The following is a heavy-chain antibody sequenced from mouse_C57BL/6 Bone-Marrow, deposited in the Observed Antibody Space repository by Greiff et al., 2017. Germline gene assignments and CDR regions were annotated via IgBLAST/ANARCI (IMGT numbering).Heavy chain of an antibody. CDR3: ARIGANWDWYFDV. CDR1: EYEFPSHD. CDR2: INSAGGST. Sequence: DVMLVESGGGLVQPGESLKLSCESNEYEFPSHDMSWVRKTPEKRLELVAAINSAGGSTYYPDTMESRFILSRDNTKKTLYLQMSSPRSEGTASYYGARIGANWDWYFDVWGTGTTVTVSS. J-gene: IGHJ1*03. V-gene: IGHV5-2*01. D-gene: IGHD4-1*01.